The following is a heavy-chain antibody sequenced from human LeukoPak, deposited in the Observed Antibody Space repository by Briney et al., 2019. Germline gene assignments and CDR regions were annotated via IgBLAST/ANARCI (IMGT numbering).Heavy chain of an antibody. D-gene: IGHD3-10*01. V-gene: IGHV1-69*13. CDR2: IIPIFGTA. Sequence: SVKVSCKASGGTSSSYAISWVRQAPGQGLEWMGGIIPIFGTANYAQKFQGRVTITADESTSTAYMELSSLRSEDTAVYYCARYYGSGSSNWFDPWGQGTLVTVSS. CDR1: GGTSSSYA. J-gene: IGHJ5*02. CDR3: ARYYGSGSSNWFDP.